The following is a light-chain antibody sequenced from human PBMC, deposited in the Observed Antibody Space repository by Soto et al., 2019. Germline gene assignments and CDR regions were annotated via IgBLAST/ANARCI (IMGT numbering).Light chain of an antibody. CDR3: SSYAGSNIHYV. V-gene: IGLV2-8*01. CDR1: SSDVGGYNY. Sequence: QSVLTQPPSASGSPGQSVTISCTGTSSDVGGYNYVSWYQQHPGQAPKLLIYEVSKRPSGVPDRSSGSKSGNTASLTVSGLQAEDEADYYCSSYAGSNIHYVFGTGTKVTVL. CDR2: EVS. J-gene: IGLJ1*01.